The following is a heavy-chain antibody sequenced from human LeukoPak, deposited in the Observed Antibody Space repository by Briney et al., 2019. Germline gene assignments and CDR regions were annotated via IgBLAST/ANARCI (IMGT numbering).Heavy chain of an antibody. J-gene: IGHJ4*02. CDR3: AKDLGGGGGY. V-gene: IGHV3-23*01. Sequence: PGGSLRLSCAASGFTFSSYDMSWVRQAPGKGLEWVSAISGSGGSKYYADSVKGRFTIPRDNSKNTLYLQMNSLRAEDTAVYYCAKDLGGGGGYWGQGTLVTVSS. D-gene: IGHD3-16*01. CDR2: ISGSGGSK. CDR1: GFTFSSYD.